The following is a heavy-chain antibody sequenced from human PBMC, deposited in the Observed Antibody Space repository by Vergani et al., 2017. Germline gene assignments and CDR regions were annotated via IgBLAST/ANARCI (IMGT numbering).Heavy chain of an antibody. CDR3: ARVVRDIVVVPATMDV. CDR2: IIPIFDTP. D-gene: IGHD2-2*01. J-gene: IGHJ6*04. Sequence: QVQVVQSGAEVKKPGSSVKVSCKASRGSFSSNAISWVRQAPGQGLEWMGRIIPIFDTPNYAQKFQGRVTMTRDTSISTAYMELSRLRSDDTAVYYCARVVRDIVVVPATMDVWGKGTTVTVSS. CDR1: RGSFSSNA. V-gene: IGHV1-69*05.